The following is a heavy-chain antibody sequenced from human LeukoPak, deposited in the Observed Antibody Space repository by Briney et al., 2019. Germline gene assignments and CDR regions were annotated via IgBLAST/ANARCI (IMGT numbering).Heavy chain of an antibody. J-gene: IGHJ4*02. CDR1: GYTFTVYY. V-gene: IGHV1-2*02. CDR3: ARDLKTVVAGLECADY. CDR2: INPNSGGT. Sequence: ASVKVSCKASGYTFTVYYMHWVRQAPGQGLEWMGWINPNSGGTNYAQKFQGRVTMTRDTSISTAYMELSRLRSDDTAVYYCARDLKTVVAGLECADYWGQGTLVTVSS. D-gene: IGHD6-19*01.